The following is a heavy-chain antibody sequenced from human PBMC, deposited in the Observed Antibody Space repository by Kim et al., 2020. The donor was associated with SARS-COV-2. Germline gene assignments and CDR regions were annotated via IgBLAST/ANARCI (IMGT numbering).Heavy chain of an antibody. CDR3: ARDGGRMPSVAFDI. V-gene: IGHV4-61*01. Sequence: SETLSLTCTVSGGSVSSGSYYWSWIRQPPGKGLEWIGYIYYSGSTNYNPSLKSRVTISVDTSKNQFSLKLSSVTAADTAVYYCARDGGRMPSVAFDIWGQGTMVTVSS. CDR2: IYYSGST. J-gene: IGHJ3*02. D-gene: IGHD2-2*01. CDR1: GGSVSSGSYY.